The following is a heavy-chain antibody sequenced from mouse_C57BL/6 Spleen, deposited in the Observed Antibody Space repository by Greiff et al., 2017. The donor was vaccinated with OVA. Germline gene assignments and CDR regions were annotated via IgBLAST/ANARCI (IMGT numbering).Heavy chain of an antibody. V-gene: IGHV1-26*01. CDR3: ARPTVVKNWYFDV. CDR2: INPNNGGT. J-gene: IGHJ1*03. D-gene: IGHD1-1*01. CDR1: GYTFTDYY. Sequence: VQLQQSGPELVKPGASVKISCKASGYTFTDYYMNWVKQSHGKSLEWIGDINPNNGGTSYNQKFKGKATLTVDKSSSTAYMELRSLTSEDSAVYYCARPTVVKNWYFDVWGTGTTVTGSS.